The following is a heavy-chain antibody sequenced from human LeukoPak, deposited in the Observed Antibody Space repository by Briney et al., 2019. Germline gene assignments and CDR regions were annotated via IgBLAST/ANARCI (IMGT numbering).Heavy chain of an antibody. CDR2: IIPIFGTA. V-gene: IGHV1-69*13. Sequence: ASVKVSCKASGGTFSSYAISWVRQAPGQGLEWMGGIIPIFGTANYAQKFQGRVTITADESTSTAYMEPSSLRSEDTAVYYCARITRETGVPFTAYYYYGMDVWGQGTTVTVSS. CDR3: ARITRETGVPFTAYYYYGMDV. J-gene: IGHJ6*02. CDR1: GGTFSSYA. D-gene: IGHD3-10*01.